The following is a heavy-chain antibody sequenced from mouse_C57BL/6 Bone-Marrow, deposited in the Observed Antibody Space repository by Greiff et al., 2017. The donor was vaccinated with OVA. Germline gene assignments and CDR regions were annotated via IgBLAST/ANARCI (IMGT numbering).Heavy chain of an antibody. CDR2: ISYSGST. J-gene: IGHJ4*01. V-gene: IGHV3-8*01. D-gene: IGHD1-1*01. CDR3: ARAYYYGSSYYYAMDY. Sequence: EVQLQQSGPGLAKPSQTLSLTCSVTGYSITSDYWNWIRKFPGNKLEYMGYISYSGSTYYNPSLKSRISITRDTSKNQYYLQLNSGTTEDTATYYWARAYYYGSSYYYAMDYWGQGTSVTVSS. CDR1: GYSITSDY.